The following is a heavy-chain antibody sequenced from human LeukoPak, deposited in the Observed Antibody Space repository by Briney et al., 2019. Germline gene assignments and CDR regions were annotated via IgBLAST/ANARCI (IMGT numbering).Heavy chain of an antibody. CDR1: GYTFTSYA. CDR3: AREGPASHPLIYYDSSGHLANYFDY. Sequence: ASVKVSCKASGYTFTSYAMHWVRQAPGQRLEWMGWINAGNGNTKYSQEFQGRVTITRDTSASTAYMELSSLRSEDMAVYYCAREGPASHPLIYYDSSGHLANYFDYWGQGTLVTVSS. CDR2: INAGNGNT. D-gene: IGHD3-22*01. V-gene: IGHV1-3*03. J-gene: IGHJ4*02.